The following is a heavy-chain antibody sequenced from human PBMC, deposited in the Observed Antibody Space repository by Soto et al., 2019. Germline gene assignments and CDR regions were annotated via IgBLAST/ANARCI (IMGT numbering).Heavy chain of an antibody. CDR1: GGSISGDY. D-gene: IGHD3-22*01. Sequence: NPSETLSLTCTVSGGSISGDYWSWIRQPPGKGLEWIGYIYYSGSTNYNPSLKSRVTISIDTSKNQFSLRLSSVTAADTAFYYCARIDYHEGEGYFDSWGQRTLVTVSS. CDR2: IYYSGST. V-gene: IGHV4-59*01. J-gene: IGHJ4*02. CDR3: ARIDYHEGEGYFDS.